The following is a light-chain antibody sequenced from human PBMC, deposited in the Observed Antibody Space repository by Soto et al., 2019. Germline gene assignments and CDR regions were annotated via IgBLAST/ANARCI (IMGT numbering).Light chain of an antibody. V-gene: IGKV3-20*01. J-gene: IGKJ4*01. CDR3: QRYGNSPAL. CDR1: ESVSSNH. CDR2: GAS. Sequence: EIVLTQSPGTLSLSPGERATLSCRASESVSSNHLAWYQQKPGQAPRILIYGASSRATGIPGRFSGSGSGTDFTLTISRLEPEDFAVYYCQRYGNSPALFGGGTKVEIK.